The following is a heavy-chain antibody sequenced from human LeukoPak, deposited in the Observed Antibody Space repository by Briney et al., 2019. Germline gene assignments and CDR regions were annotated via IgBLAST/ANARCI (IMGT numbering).Heavy chain of an antibody. CDR1: RFTFSDYY. V-gene: IGHV3-11*01. CDR3: ARGKRYLDPRLFDY. D-gene: IGHD3-9*01. J-gene: IGHJ4*02. CDR2: ISRSGSTI. Sequence: GGALRLSCAPSRFTFSDYYMSWIRQAPGKGLEWVSYISRSGSTIYYADSVKGRFTISRDNAKNSLYLPMNSLRAEDTAVYYCARGKRYLDPRLFDYWGQGTLVTVSS.